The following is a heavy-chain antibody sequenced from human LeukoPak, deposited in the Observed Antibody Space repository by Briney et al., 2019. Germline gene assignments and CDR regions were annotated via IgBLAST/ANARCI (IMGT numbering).Heavy chain of an antibody. Sequence: PGGSLRLSCAASGFIFTSNRMNWVRQAPGKGLEWVANIKHDGSEQIYVDSVKGRFIISRDNSKNTLYLQMNSLRAEDTAVYYCAKGPAPRLGEFSYHALVDYWGQGTLVTASS. J-gene: IGHJ4*02. CDR3: AKGPAPRLGEFSYHALVDY. V-gene: IGHV3-7*01. D-gene: IGHD3-16*02. CDR1: GFIFTSNR. CDR2: IKHDGSEQ.